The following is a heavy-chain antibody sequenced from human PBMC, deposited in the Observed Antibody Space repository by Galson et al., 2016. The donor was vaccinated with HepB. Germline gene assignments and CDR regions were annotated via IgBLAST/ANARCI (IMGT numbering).Heavy chain of an antibody. CDR1: GFTFSSNW. Sequence: SLRLSCAASGFTFSSNWMNWVRQTPGKGLEWVANINQGGSENNYVDSVKGRFTISRDNAKNSLYLQIHSLRVEETAVYYCVRDIHYTGGGGYYRAFDIWGQGTMVTVSS. V-gene: IGHV3-7*01. D-gene: IGHD2-8*02. J-gene: IGHJ3*02. CDR2: INQGGSEN. CDR3: VRDIHYTGGGGYYRAFDI.